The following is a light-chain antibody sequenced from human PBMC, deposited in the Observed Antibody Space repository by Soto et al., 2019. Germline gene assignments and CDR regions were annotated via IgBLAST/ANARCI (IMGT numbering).Light chain of an antibody. CDR1: QAIGSE. V-gene: IGKV1-6*02. J-gene: IGKJ1*01. Sequence: AIQMTQSPASLSASVGDRVFITCRASQAIGSELGWYQQKPGQAPKLLIYGASTLQSGITARFSGSGSDTQFTLTISSLQPEDFATYYCLQDNSYPRTFGQGTKVDIK. CDR2: GAS. CDR3: LQDNSYPRT.